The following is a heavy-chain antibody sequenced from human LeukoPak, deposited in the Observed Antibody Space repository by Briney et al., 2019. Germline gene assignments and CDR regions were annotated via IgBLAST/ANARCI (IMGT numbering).Heavy chain of an antibody. J-gene: IGHJ6*03. CDR2: IKQDGGEK. D-gene: IGHD2-15*01. Sequence: GGSLRLSCAASGFTFSSYWISWVRQAPGKGLEWVASIKQDGGEKYSVDSVKGRFTISRDNAKNSLYLQMNSLRAEDTGVYYCAREAGGSGYSDYYYYMDVWGKGTTVTVSS. CDR3: AREAGGSGYSDYYYYMDV. V-gene: IGHV3-7*01. CDR1: GFTFSSYW.